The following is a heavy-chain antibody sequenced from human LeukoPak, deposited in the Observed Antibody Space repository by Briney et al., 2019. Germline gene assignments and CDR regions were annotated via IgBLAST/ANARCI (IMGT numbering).Heavy chain of an antibody. J-gene: IGHJ4*02. CDR1: GGSISSYY. CDR3: ARVISSSWYVDY. D-gene: IGHD6-13*01. CDR2: IYYSGST. V-gene: IGHV4-59*01. Sequence: SETLSLTCTVSGGSISSYYWSWIRQPPGKGLEWIGYIYYSGSTNYNPSLKSRVTISVDTPKNQFSLKLSSVTAADTAVYYCARVISSSWYVDYWGQGTLVTVSS.